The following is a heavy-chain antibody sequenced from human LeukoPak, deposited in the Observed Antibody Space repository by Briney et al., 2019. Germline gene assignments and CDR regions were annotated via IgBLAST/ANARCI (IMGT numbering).Heavy chain of an antibody. V-gene: IGHV3-33*01. CDR3: VRDSGEIPNTYYYDSSGYLHY. D-gene: IGHD3-22*01. Sequence: GRSLRLSCAASGFTFNTYGMHWVRQAPGKGLEWVAVIWYDGSNKYYADSVRGRFTISRDNSKNTLCLQMNSLRAEDTAVYFCVRDSGEIPNTYYYDSSGYLHYWGPGTLVTVSS. CDR2: IWYDGSNK. CDR1: GFTFNTYG. J-gene: IGHJ4*02.